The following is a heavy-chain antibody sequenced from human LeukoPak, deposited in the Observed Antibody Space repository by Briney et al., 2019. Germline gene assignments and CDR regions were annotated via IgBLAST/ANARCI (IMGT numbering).Heavy chain of an antibody. CDR1: GITFSSYW. CDR2: IKEDGSEK. CDR3: AAGGNSDY. V-gene: IGHV3-7*01. J-gene: IGHJ4*02. Sequence: GGSLRLSCAASGITFSSYWMSWVRQAPGKGLEWVANIKEDGSEKYYVDSVKDRFTISRDNAKHSLYLQMNSLRAEDTAVYYCAAGGNSDYWGQGTLVTVSS. D-gene: IGHD4-23*01.